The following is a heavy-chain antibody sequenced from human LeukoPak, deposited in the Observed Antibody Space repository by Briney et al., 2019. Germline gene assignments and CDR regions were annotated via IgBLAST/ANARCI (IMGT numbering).Heavy chain of an antibody. V-gene: IGHV3-33*01. CDR3: ARDRNYGSGLDNLPFDY. J-gene: IGHJ4*02. CDR2: IWYDGSNE. CDR1: GFTFSNYG. D-gene: IGHD3-10*01. Sequence: LRLSCAASGFTFSNYGMHWVRQAPGKGLEWVAVIWYDGSNENYADSVKGRYTISRDNSESTLYVQMNSLRAEDTAVYYCARDRNYGSGLDNLPFDYRGQGTLVTVSS.